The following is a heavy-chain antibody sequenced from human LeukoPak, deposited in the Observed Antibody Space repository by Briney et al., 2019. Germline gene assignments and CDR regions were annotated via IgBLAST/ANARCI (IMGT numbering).Heavy chain of an antibody. CDR3: ARLGEFGSYHFDY. D-gene: IGHD3-10*01. CDR2: IYYSGST. CDR1: GVSISSSSYY. J-gene: IGHJ4*02. Sequence: SETLSLTCTVSGVSISSSSYYWGWIRQLPGKGLEWIGSIYYSGSTYYNPSLKSRVTISVDTSKNQFSLKLSSVTAADTAVYYCARLGEFGSYHFDYWGQGTLVTVSS. V-gene: IGHV4-39*01.